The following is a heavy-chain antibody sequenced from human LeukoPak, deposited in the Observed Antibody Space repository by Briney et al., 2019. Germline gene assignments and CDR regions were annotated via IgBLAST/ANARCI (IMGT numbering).Heavy chain of an antibody. CDR2: IIPIFGTA. Sequence: SVKVPCKASGGTFSSYAISWARQAPGQGLEWMGGIIPIFGTANYAQKFQGRVTITADESTSTAYMELSSLRSEDTAVYYCATELGFDAFDIWGQGTMVTVSS. V-gene: IGHV1-69*13. CDR3: ATELGFDAFDI. D-gene: IGHD7-27*01. J-gene: IGHJ3*02. CDR1: GGTFSSYA.